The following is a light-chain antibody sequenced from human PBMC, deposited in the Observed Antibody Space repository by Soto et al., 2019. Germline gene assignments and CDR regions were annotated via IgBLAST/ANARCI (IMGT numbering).Light chain of an antibody. J-gene: IGKJ1*01. CDR1: QNITNY. Sequence: IVLTQSPATLSLSPGKRATLSCRASQNITNYLIWYQHKTGQAPRILIYDVSNRATGIPDRFSGSGSGTDLTLTISRLEPEDFAVYYCQKRSNWPRTFGQGTKVDIK. CDR2: DVS. CDR3: QKRSNWPRT. V-gene: IGKV3-11*01.